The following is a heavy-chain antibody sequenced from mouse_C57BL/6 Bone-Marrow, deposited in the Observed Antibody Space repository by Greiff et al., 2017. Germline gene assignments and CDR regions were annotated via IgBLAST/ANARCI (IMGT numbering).Heavy chain of an antibody. J-gene: IGHJ2*01. V-gene: IGHV1-81*01. D-gene: IGHD1-1*01. Sequence: QVQLQQSGAELARPGASVKLSCKASGYTFTSYGISWVKQRTGQGLEWIGEIYPRSGNTYYNEKFKGKATLTADQSSSTAYMELRSLTSEDSAVYFCALYYYGSRDYWGQGTTLTVSS. CDR1: GYTFTSYG. CDR2: IYPRSGNT. CDR3: ALYYYGSRDY.